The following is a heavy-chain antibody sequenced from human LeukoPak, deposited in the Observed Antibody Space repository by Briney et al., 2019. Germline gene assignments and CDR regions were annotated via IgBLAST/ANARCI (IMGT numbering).Heavy chain of an antibody. CDR1: GGSFSGYY. CDR3: AGGYCSSTSCSNI. D-gene: IGHD2-2*01. V-gene: IGHV4-34*01. J-gene: IGHJ6*02. Sequence: SETLSLTCAVYGGSFSGYYWSWIRQPPGKGLEWIGEINHSGSTNYNPSLKSRVTISVDTSKNQFSLKLSSVTAADTAVYYCAGGYCSSTSCSNIWGQGNTVTVSS. CDR2: INHSGST.